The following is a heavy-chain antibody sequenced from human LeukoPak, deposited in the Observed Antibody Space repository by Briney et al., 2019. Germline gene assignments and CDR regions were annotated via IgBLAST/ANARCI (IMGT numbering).Heavy chain of an antibody. D-gene: IGHD3-10*01. CDR1: GYTFTSYH. J-gene: IGHJ4*02. Sequence: GASVKVSCEASGYTFTSYHMHWVRQAPGQGLEWMGIINPGGGTTIYAQKFQGRVTMTRDTSTSTVYMELSSLRSEDTAVYYCARVQLAWFGELSYFDYWGQGTLVTVSS. CDR2: INPGGGTT. CDR3: ARVQLAWFGELSYFDY. V-gene: IGHV1-46*01.